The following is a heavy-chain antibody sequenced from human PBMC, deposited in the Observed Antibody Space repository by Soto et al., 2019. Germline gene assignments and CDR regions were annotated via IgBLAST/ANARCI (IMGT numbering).Heavy chain of an antibody. V-gene: IGHV2-5*02. D-gene: IGHD2-15*01. CDR1: GFSISTSGVG. CDR3: PHKGGRGAAMDV. Sequence: QITLKESGPTLVKPTQTLTLTCTFSGFSISTSGVGVAWIRQPPGMALEWLALIYWDGDERYSPFLQNRVTITKDTPKNQVVLTMTNMDPVDTATYYCPHKGGRGAAMDVWGQGTTVTVSS. J-gene: IGHJ6*02. CDR2: IYWDGDE.